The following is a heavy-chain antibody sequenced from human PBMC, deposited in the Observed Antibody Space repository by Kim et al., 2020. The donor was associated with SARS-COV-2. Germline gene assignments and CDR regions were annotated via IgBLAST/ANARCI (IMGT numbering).Heavy chain of an antibody. CDR3: VRGIDY. V-gene: IGHV3-7*04. J-gene: IGHJ4*02. CDR2: INQDGSTK. CDR1: GFTFSNYW. Sequence: GGSLRLSCIASGFTFSNYWMNWVRQAPGKGLECVSNINQDGSTKFYADSVEGRFTVSRDNAKNSLYLQMNSLRGEDTAIYYCVRGIDYWGQGTLVTVSS.